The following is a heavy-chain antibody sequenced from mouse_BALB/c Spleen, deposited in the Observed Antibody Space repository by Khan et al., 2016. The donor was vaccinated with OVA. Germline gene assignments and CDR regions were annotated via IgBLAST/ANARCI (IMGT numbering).Heavy chain of an antibody. D-gene: IGHD2-1*01. CDR3: ASGLNYGNFDY. CDR1: GYTFTDYS. CDR2: INTETGEP. Sequence: QIQLVQSGPELKKPGETVKISCKASGYTFTDYSMHWVKQAPGKGLKWMGWINTETGEPTYADDFKGRFAFSLETSASTAYLQINNLKNEDTATYFGASGLNYGNFDYWGQGTTLTVSS. J-gene: IGHJ2*01. V-gene: IGHV9-2-1*01.